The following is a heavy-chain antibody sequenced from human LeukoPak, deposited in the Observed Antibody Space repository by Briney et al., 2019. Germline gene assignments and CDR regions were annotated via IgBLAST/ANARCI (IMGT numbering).Heavy chain of an antibody. CDR1: GYTFTNHA. CDR2: VTPTSGNT. CDR3: ARGETQCMDY. J-gene: IGHJ4*02. D-gene: IGHD2-8*01. Sequence: GASVKVSCKASGYTFTNHAMIWVRQAPGQGLEWMGWVTPTSGNTGYAQKFQGRVTITRDTSIGTTYLELSSLKSEDTAMYYCARGETQCMDYWGQGTLVTVSS. V-gene: IGHV1-8*03.